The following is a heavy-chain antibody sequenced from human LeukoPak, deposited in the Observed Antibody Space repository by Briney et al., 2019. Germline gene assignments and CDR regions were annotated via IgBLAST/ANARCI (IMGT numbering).Heavy chain of an antibody. Sequence: GGSLRLSCAASGFTFSNPWMHWVRQAPGKGLVWVSRINSDGSSTSYADSVKGRFTISRDNAKNTLYLQMNSLRAEDTAVYYCARWRRQGPPTTYYFDYWGQGTLVTVSS. D-gene: IGHD1-1*01. V-gene: IGHV3-74*01. CDR2: INSDGSST. J-gene: IGHJ4*02. CDR3: ARWRRQGPPTTYYFDY. CDR1: GFTFSNPW.